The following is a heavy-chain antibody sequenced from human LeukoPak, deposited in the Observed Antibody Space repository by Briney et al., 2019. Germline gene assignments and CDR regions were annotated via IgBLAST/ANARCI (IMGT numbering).Heavy chain of an antibody. D-gene: IGHD3-22*01. CDR3: ARDREEYYYDSSGSACDY. J-gene: IGHJ4*02. CDR1: GFTFSSYA. CDR2: ISGSGGST. Sequence: GGSLRLSCAASGFTFSSYAMSWVRQAPGKGLEWVSAISGSGGSTYYADSVKGRFTIPRDNSKNTLYLQMNSLRAEDTAVYYCARDREEYYYDSSGSACDYWGQGTLVTVSS. V-gene: IGHV3-23*01.